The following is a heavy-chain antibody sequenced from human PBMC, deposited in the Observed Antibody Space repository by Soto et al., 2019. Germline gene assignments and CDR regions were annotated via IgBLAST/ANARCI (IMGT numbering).Heavy chain of an antibody. Sequence: GGSLRLSCAASGFTFDDYGMSWARQAPGKGLEWVSGVNWNGGSTGYADSVKGRFTISRDNAKNSLYLQMNSLRAEDTAVYYCARRGPGTYFDYWGQGSLVTVSS. D-gene: IGHD6-13*01. CDR1: GFTFDDYG. CDR3: ARRGPGTYFDY. J-gene: IGHJ4*02. V-gene: IGHV3-20*04. CDR2: VNWNGGST.